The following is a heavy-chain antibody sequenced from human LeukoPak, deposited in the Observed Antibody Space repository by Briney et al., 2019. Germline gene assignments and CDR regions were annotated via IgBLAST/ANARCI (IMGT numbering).Heavy chain of an antibody. V-gene: IGHV4-4*07. D-gene: IGHD6-13*01. CDR3: ARGGSSWQSFDF. J-gene: IGHJ4*02. Sequence: SETLSLTCTVYGGSISNYYWSWIRQPAGKGLEWIGRIYASGSTNYNPSLKSRVTMSVDTSKNQFSLQLTCVTAADTAVYYCARGGSSWQSFDFWGQGTLVTVSS. CDR2: IYASGST. CDR1: GGSISNYY.